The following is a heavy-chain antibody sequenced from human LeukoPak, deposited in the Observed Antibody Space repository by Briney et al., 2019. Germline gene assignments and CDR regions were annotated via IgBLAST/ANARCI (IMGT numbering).Heavy chain of an antibody. J-gene: IGHJ5*02. CDR3: GRRGAGLDWFDP. CDR1: GDSISSSSYY. D-gene: IGHD3-10*01. Sequence: SETLSLTCAVSGDSISSSSYYWGWVRQPPGKGLEWVASINFSGKTYYSPSLKSRVTMSIDTSKNQFSLELVSVTVADTAVYYCGRRGAGLDWFDPWGQGTLVTVSS. CDR2: INFSGKT. V-gene: IGHV4-39*07.